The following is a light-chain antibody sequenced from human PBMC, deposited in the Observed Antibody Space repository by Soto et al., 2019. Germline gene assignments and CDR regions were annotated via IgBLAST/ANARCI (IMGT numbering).Light chain of an antibody. Sequence: IVLTQSPGTLSLSPGDRATLSCRASQSVSSNYLGWYQQKPGQAPRLLLYGASSRAIGIPDRFSGSGSGTDFSLTTIRLLPQDVAVYYCQQYDTSPPLTFGGGTKVEIK. V-gene: IGKV3-20*01. J-gene: IGKJ4*01. CDR1: QSVSSNY. CDR2: GAS. CDR3: QQYDTSPPLT.